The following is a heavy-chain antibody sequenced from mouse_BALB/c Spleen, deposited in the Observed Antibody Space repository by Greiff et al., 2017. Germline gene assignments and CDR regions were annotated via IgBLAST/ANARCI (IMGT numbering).Heavy chain of an antibody. CDR3: ARDRGLRRAMDY. J-gene: IGHJ4*01. V-gene: IGHV5-9-4*01. Sequence: EVKVEESGGGLVKPGGSLKLSCAASGFTFSSYAMSWVRQSPEKRLEWVAEISSGGSYTYYPDTVTGRFTISRDNAKNTLYLEMSSLRSEDTAMYYCARDRGLRRAMDYWGQGTSVTVSS. CDR1: GFTFSSYA. CDR2: ISSGGSYT. D-gene: IGHD2-4*01.